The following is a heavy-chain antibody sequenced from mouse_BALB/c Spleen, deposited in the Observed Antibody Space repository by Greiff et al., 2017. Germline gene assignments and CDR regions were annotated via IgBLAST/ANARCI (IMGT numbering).Heavy chain of an antibody. Sequence: EVHLVESGGGLVKPGGSLKLSCAASGFTFSSYAMSWVRQTPEKRLAWVASISSGGSTYYPDSVKGRFTISRDNARNILYMQMSSLRSEDTAMYYCARADYGSSYDYAIDDWGQGTSVTVSA. CDR3: ARADYGSSYDYAIDD. CDR2: ISSGGST. V-gene: IGHV5-6-5*01. D-gene: IGHD1-1*01. CDR1: GFTFSSYA. J-gene: IGHJ4*01.